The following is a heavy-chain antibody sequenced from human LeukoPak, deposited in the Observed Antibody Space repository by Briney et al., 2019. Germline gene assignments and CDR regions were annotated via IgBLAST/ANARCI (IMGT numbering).Heavy chain of an antibody. CDR3: ARKTAGYFDL. J-gene: IGHJ2*01. V-gene: IGHV1-69*05. Sequence: GASVKASCKASGGTFSSYAISWVRQAPGQGLEWMGGIIPIFGTANYAQKFQGRVTITTDESTSTAYMELSSLRSEDTAVYYCARKTAGYFDLWGRGTLVTVSS. CDR2: IIPIFGTA. CDR1: GGTFSSYA.